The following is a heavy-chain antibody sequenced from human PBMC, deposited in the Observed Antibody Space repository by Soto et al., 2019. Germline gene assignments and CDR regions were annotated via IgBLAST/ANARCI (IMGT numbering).Heavy chain of an antibody. V-gene: IGHV3-7*01. D-gene: IGHD5-12*01. Sequence: LRLSCAASGFTFSSYWMSWVRQAPGKGLEWVANIKQDGSEKYYVDSVKGRFTISRDNAKNSLYLQMNSLRAEDTAVYYCARESIPGGYDPNYYYYGMDVWGQGTTVTVSS. J-gene: IGHJ6*02. CDR2: IKQDGSEK. CDR1: GFTFSSYW. CDR3: ARESIPGGYDPNYYYYGMDV.